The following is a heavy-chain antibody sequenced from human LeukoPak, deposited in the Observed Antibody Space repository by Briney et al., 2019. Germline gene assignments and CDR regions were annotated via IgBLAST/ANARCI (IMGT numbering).Heavy chain of an antibody. CDR2: IYYSGST. CDR3: ARRAGEGSSGYFYDYFDY. D-gene: IGHD3-22*01. CDR1: GGSISTYY. Sequence: SETLSLTCTVSGGSISTYYWSWIRQPPGKGLEWIGYIYYSGSTNYNPSLKSRVTRSVDSSKNQFSLKLSSVSASDTAVYYCARRAGEGSSGYFYDYFDYWGQGTLVTVSS. J-gene: IGHJ4*02. V-gene: IGHV4-59*08.